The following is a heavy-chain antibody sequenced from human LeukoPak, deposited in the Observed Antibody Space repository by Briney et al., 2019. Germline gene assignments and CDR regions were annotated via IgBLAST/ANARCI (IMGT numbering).Heavy chain of an antibody. D-gene: IGHD4/OR15-4a*01. CDR1: GYTFTSYG. J-gene: IGHJ4*02. CDR3: VRDLGFGALDY. CDR2: ISGYNDNA. Sequence: GASVKVSCKASGYTFTSYGISWVRQAPGQGLEWMGWISGYNDNAKYAQKVLGRVTMTTDTSTSTAYMEVRGLRSDDTAVYYCVRDLGFGALDYWGQGTLVIVSS. V-gene: IGHV1-18*01.